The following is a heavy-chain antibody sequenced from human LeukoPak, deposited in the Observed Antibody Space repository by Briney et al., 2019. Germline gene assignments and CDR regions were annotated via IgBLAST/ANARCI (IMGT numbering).Heavy chain of an antibody. D-gene: IGHD1-1*01. CDR1: GFTFSNAW. Sequence: GGSLRLSCAASGFTFSNAWMSWVRQAPGKGLVWVAHISPYGGDTYYADSVKGRFTISRDNAGNTLYLQMNSPRDEDTAAYYCVRDGLGTTPYDNWGQGILVTVSS. J-gene: IGHJ4*02. CDR2: ISPYGGDT. CDR3: VRDGLGTTPYDN. V-gene: IGHV3-74*01.